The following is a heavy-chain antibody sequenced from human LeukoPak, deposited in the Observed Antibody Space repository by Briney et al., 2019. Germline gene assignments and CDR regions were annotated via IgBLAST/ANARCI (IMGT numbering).Heavy chain of an antibody. Sequence: PGGSLRLSCAASGFTFSSYGMHWVRQAPGKGLEWVAVISSDGVNKYSADSVKGRFTISRDNFKNTLYLQMNSLRAEDTAVYYCAKGQNYYDGSGYYSTDYWGQGTPVTVSS. V-gene: IGHV3-30*18. CDR2: ISSDGVNK. D-gene: IGHD3-22*01. CDR1: GFTFSSYG. CDR3: AKGQNYYDGSGYYSTDY. J-gene: IGHJ4*02.